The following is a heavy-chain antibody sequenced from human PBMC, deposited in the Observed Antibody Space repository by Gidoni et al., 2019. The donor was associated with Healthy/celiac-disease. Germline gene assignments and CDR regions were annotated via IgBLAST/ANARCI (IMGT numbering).Heavy chain of an antibody. CDR1: GFTFSSYA. CDR2: ISGSGGST. J-gene: IGHJ3*02. D-gene: IGHD2-15*01. Sequence: EVQLLESGGGLVQPGGSLRLSFAASGFTFSSYAMRWGRQAPGKGLEWVSAISGSGGSTYYADSVKGRFTISRDNSKNTLYLQMNSLRAEDTAVYYCAKQKRPIVVVVAATRGAFDIWGQGTMVTVSS. V-gene: IGHV3-23*01. CDR3: AKQKRPIVVVVAATRGAFDI.